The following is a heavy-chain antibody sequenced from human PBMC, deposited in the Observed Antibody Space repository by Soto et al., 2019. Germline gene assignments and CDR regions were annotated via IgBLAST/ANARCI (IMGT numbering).Heavy chain of an antibody. J-gene: IGHJ6*03. V-gene: IGHV6-1*01. CDR2: TYYRSKWYN. CDR1: GDSVSSNSAA. CDR3: AREGRALYYYYYYMDV. D-gene: IGHD1-26*01. Sequence: SQTLSLTCAISGDSVSSNSAAWNWIRQSPSRGLEWLGRTYYRSKWYNDYAVSVKSRITINPATSKNQFSMQLNSVTPEDTAVYYCAREGRALYYYYYYMDVWGKGTTVTVS.